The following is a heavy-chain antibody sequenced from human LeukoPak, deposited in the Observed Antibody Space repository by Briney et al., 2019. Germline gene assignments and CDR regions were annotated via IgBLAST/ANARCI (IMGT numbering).Heavy chain of an antibody. CDR3: ARVHCMTYGDCYVFDY. CDR2: IIPIFGTA. CDR1: GGTFSSYA. V-gene: IGHV1-69*05. Sequence: SVKVSXKASGGTFSSYAISWVRQAPGQGLEWMGRIIPIFGTANYAQKFQGRVTITTDESTSTAYMELSSLRSEDTAVYYCARVHCMTYGDCYVFDYWGQGTLVTVSS. J-gene: IGHJ4*02. D-gene: IGHD2-21*02.